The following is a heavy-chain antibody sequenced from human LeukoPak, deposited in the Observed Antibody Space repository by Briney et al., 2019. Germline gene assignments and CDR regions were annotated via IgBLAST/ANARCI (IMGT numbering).Heavy chain of an antibody. Sequence: AESPLLYCKGSGYSFTTYWIGWVRQMPGKGLEWMGIIYPGDSDARYSPSFQGQVTISVDKSATTAYLQWSSLEASDTAMYYCARHQSGGVLEPRLDYWGHGALVTASS. CDR1: GYSFTTYW. CDR3: ARHQSGGVLEPRLDY. J-gene: IGHJ4*01. V-gene: IGHV5-51*01. CDR2: IYPGDSDA. D-gene: IGHD1-14*01.